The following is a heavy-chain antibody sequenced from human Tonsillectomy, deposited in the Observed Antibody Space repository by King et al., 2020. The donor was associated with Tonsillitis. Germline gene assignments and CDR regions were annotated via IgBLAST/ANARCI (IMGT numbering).Heavy chain of an antibody. J-gene: IGHJ4*02. CDR2: IISSGCKT. CDR3: ARNPYGGNSVLAF. Sequence: EVQLVESGGGLVQPGGSLRLSCAASGFTFSCYEMNWVRQAPGKGLERGSYIISSGCKTHYADSVSGRFTISRDNAKNSVYLQMNSLRAEDTAVYYCARNPYGGNSVLAFWGQGTLVTVSS. D-gene: IGHD4-23*01. V-gene: IGHV3-48*03. CDR1: GFTFSCYE.